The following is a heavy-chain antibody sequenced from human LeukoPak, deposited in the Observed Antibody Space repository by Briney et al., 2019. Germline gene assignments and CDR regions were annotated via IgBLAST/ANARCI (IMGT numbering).Heavy chain of an antibody. CDR1: GFTFSSYA. V-gene: IGHV3-30-3*01. Sequence: PGGSLRLSCAASGFTFSSYAMHWVRQAPGKGLEWVAVISYDGSNKYYADSVKGRFTTSRDNSKNTLYLQMNSLRAEDTAVYYCARGFRIAARPVDYWGQGTLVTVSS. CDR2: ISYDGSNK. J-gene: IGHJ4*02. CDR3: ARGFRIAARPVDY. D-gene: IGHD6-6*01.